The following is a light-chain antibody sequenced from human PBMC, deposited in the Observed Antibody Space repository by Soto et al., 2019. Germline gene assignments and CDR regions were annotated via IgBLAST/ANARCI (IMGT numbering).Light chain of an antibody. CDR2: GAS. Sequence: EIVMTQSPATLSVSPGERATLSCRASQSVSSNLAWYQQKPGQAPRLLIYGASTRATGIPARFSGSGSGTEFTLTISSLQSEDLAVYYWQQYSNWPPNTFGQGTRLEIK. J-gene: IGKJ5*01. CDR1: QSVSSN. CDR3: QQYSNWPPNT. V-gene: IGKV3-15*01.